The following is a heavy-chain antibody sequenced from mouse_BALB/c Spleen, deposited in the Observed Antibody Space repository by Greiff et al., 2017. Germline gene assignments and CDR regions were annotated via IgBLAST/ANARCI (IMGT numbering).Heavy chain of an antibody. CDR3: TRGGYGSIFDY. Sequence: VQLKQSGPELVKPGASVKMSCKASGYTFTSYWMHWVKQRPGQGLEWIGAIYPGNSDTSYNQKFKGKAKLTAVTSTSTAYMELSSLTNEDSAVYYCTRGGYGSIFDYWGQGTTLTVSS. V-gene: IGHV1-5*01. CDR1: GYTFTSYW. CDR2: IYPGNSDT. D-gene: IGHD1-1*01. J-gene: IGHJ2*01.